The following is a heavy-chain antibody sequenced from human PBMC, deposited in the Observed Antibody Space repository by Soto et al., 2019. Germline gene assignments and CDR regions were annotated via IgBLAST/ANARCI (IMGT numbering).Heavy chain of an antibody. D-gene: IGHD6-19*01. CDR2: IYPGDSDG. Sequence: PGESLKISCEGSGYTFSSYWIGWVRQLPGKGLEWMGIIYPGDSDGRYSPSFQGQVTISADKSISTAYLQWNSLKASDTAIYYCARLDSGRYGRLAYWGQGTPVTVSS. CDR3: ARLDSGRYGRLAY. J-gene: IGHJ4*02. V-gene: IGHV5-51*01. CDR1: GYTFSSYW.